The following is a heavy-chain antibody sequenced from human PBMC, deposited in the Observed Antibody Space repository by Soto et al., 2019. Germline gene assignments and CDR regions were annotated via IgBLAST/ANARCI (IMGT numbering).Heavy chain of an antibody. Sequence: PSETLSLTCAVYGESFSIYYCTGIRHPPGEGLEWIGEVSHSGSTYYNPSLKSRVTISVDTSKNQFSLKLSSVTAADTAVYYCARPSRNWFDPWGQGTLVTVSS. CDR3: ARPSRNWFDP. D-gene: IGHD6-13*01. V-gene: IGHV4-34*01. CDR2: VSHSGST. J-gene: IGHJ5*02. CDR1: GESFSIYY.